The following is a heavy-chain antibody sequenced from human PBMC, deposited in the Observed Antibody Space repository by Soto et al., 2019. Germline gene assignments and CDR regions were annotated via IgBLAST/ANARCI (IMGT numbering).Heavy chain of an antibody. CDR1: AFTFKNHW. Sequence: GGSLRLSCAASAFTFKNHWMHWVRQVPGKGPVWVSRINGDGSFTSYADAVKGRFTISRDNAKNTLSLQMNSLRAEDTAVYYCAREIYDDYDSSGFAQWGQGTLVTVSS. CDR3: AREIYDDYDSSGFAQ. J-gene: IGHJ4*02. V-gene: IGHV3-74*01. D-gene: IGHD3-22*01. CDR2: INGDGSFT.